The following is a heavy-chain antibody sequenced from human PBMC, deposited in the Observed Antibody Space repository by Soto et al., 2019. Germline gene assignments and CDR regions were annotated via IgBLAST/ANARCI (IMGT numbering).Heavy chain of an antibody. D-gene: IGHD1-7*01. CDR1: GFTFSSYA. CDR2: ISYDGSNK. V-gene: IGHV3-30-3*01. J-gene: IGHJ4*02. Sequence: QVQLVESGGGVVQPGRSLRLSCAASGFTFSSYAMHWVRQAPGKGLEWVAVISYDGSNKYYADSVKGRFTISRDNSKNTLYLQMNSLRADDTAVYYCARDRAGTIVYWGQGTLVIVSS. CDR3: ARDRAGTIVY.